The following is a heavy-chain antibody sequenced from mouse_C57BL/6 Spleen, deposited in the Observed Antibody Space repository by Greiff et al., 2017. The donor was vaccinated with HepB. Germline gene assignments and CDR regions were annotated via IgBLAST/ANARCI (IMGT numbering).Heavy chain of an antibody. D-gene: IGHD1-1*01. J-gene: IGHJ1*03. CDR1: GYTFTDHT. V-gene: IGHV1-78*01. CDR3: ARGGYYGSSWYFDV. Sequence: QVQLKQSDAELVKPGASVKISCKVSGYTFTDHTIHWMKQSPQQVLEWIGYIYPREGSTKYNEKFKGKATLTADKSSSTAYMQLNSLTSEDSAVYFCARGGYYGSSWYFDVWGTGTTVTVSS. CDR2: IYPREGST.